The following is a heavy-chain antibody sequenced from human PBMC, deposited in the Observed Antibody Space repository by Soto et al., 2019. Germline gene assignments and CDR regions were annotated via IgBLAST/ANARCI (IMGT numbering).Heavy chain of an antibody. J-gene: IGHJ5*02. Sequence: SETLSLTCTVSGGSISSYYWSWIRQPPGKGLEWIGYIYYSGSTNYNPSLKSRVTISVDTSKNQFSLKLSSVTAADTAVYYCARLGNWFDPWGQGTLVTLSS. CDR3: ARLGNWFDP. CDR2: IYYSGST. CDR1: GGSISSYY. V-gene: IGHV4-59*08. D-gene: IGHD3-16*01.